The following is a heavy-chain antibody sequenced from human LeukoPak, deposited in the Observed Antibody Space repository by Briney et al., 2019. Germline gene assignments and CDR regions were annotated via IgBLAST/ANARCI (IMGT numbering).Heavy chain of an antibody. CDR2: IYVSGST. J-gene: IGHJ4*02. Sequence: AEAVSLTCTGCGCSLSSYYWSWIGQPAGKGLEWIGRIYVSGSTNYNPSLNRRVTMSVDRCKNQFSLKLTSVPAADTAVYFCARENYDYGDPIYFDYWGQGTLVTVSS. D-gene: IGHD4-17*01. V-gene: IGHV4-4*07. CDR1: GCSLSSYY. CDR3: ARENYDYGDPIYFDY.